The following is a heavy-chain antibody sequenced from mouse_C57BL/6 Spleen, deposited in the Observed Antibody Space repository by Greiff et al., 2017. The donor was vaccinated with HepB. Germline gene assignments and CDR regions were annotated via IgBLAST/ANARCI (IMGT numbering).Heavy chain of an antibody. CDR2: ISSGSSTI. D-gene: IGHD1-1*01. J-gene: IGHJ1*03. V-gene: IGHV5-17*01. Sequence: EVQVVESGGGLVKPGGSLKLSCAASGFTFSDYGMHWVRQAPEKGLEWVAYISSGSSTIYYADTVKGRFTISRDNAKNTLFLQMTSLRSEDTAMYYCARRAYGSSYYWYFDVWGTGTTVTVSS. CDR1: GFTFSDYG. CDR3: ARRAYGSSYYWYFDV.